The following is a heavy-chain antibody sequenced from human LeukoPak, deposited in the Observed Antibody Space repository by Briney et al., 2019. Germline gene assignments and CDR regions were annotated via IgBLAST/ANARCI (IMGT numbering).Heavy chain of an antibody. CDR3: ARGIGYCSGGSCYTPPDY. J-gene: IGHJ4*02. CDR1: GYTFTSYD. V-gene: IGHV1-8*01. D-gene: IGHD2-15*01. Sequence: ASVTVSCKSSGYTFTSYDINWVRQATGQGLEWMGWMNPNSGNTGYAQKFQGRVTMTRNTSISTAYMELSSLRSEDTAVYYCARGIGYCSGGSCYTPPDYWGQGTLVTVSS. CDR2: MNPNSGNT.